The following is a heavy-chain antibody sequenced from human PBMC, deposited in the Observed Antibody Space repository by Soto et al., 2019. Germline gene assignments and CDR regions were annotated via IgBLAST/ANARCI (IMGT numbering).Heavy chain of an antibody. CDR3: ARDYMAVVD. CDR2: IYHIGST. V-gene: IGHV4-31*03. D-gene: IGHD2-15*01. J-gene: IGHJ4*02. Sequence: QVQLQESGPGLVKPSQTLSLTCTVSGSSISSGRYYWSWIRQHPGKGLEWIGYIYHIGSTYYNPSLTSRATISLDTSKNQFSLKLSSVTAADTAVYYCARDYMAVVDWGQGTLGTVSS. CDR1: GSSISSGRYY.